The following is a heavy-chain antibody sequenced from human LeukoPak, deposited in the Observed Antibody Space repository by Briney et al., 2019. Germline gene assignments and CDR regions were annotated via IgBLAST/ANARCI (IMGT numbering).Heavy chain of an antibody. CDR2: IKQDGSEK. CDR3: AGPHGSSWYYFDY. Sequence: GGSLRLSCAASGFTFSSYWMSWVRQAPGKGLEWVANIKQDGSEKYYVDSVKGRFTISRDNAKNSLYLQMNGLRAEDTAVYYCAGPHGSSWYYFDYWGQGTLVTVSS. V-gene: IGHV3-7*01. CDR1: GFTFSSYW. D-gene: IGHD6-13*01. J-gene: IGHJ4*02.